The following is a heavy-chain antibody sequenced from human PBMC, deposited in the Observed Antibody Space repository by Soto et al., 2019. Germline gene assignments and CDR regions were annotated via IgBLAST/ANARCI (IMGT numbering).Heavy chain of an antibody. CDR3: AKEGLSAARRVYYFDY. CDR2: ISWNSGSI. J-gene: IGHJ4*02. CDR1: GFNFDDYA. D-gene: IGHD2-2*01. V-gene: IGHV3-9*01. Sequence: PGGSLRLSCAASGFNFDDYAMHWVRQVPGKGLEWVSGISWNSGSIDYADSVKGRFTIFRDNAQSSLSLQMNSLRPEDTALYFCAKEGLSAARRVYYFDYWGQGSLVTVSS.